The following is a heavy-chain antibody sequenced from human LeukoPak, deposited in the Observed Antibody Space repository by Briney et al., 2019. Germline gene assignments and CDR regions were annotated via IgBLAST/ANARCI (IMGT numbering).Heavy chain of an antibody. J-gene: IGHJ4*02. Sequence: GGSLRLSCVASGFTFSGSAIHWVRQASGKGLESVGHIRSKTNNYATAYAASVKGRFTISRDDSKNTAYLQMSSLETEDTAIYYCTKPRGYGSGTYYDYWGQGTLVTVSS. CDR2: IRSKTNNYAT. D-gene: IGHD3-10*01. V-gene: IGHV3-73*01. CDR3: TKPRGYGSGTYYDY. CDR1: GFTFSGSA.